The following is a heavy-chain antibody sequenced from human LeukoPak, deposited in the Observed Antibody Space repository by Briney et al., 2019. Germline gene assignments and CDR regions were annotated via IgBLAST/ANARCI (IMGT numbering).Heavy chain of an antibody. Sequence: AGGSLRLSCAASGFTFSSYSMNWVRQAPGKGLEGVSYISSSSSTIYYADSVKGRFTISRDNAKNSLYLQTNSLRAEDTAVYYCARGGRYYDSSPLGYWGQGTLVTVSS. CDR3: ARGGRYYDSSPLGY. J-gene: IGHJ4*02. V-gene: IGHV3-48*01. CDR1: GFTFSSYS. D-gene: IGHD3-22*01. CDR2: ISSSSSTI.